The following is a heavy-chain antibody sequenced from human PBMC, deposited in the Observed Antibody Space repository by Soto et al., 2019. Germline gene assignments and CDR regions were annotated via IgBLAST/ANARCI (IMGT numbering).Heavy chain of an antibody. CDR3: ARDVGYNWNLIDY. CDR2: VNAGNGNT. V-gene: IGHV1-3*01. D-gene: IGHD1-20*01. Sequence: GASVKVSCKASGYTFTSYAIHWVRQAPGQRLEWMGWVNAGNGNTKYSQKLQGRVTITRDTSASTAYMELSSLRSEDTAVYYCARDVGYNWNLIDYWGQGTMVTVYS. CDR1: GYTFTSYA. J-gene: IGHJ4*02.